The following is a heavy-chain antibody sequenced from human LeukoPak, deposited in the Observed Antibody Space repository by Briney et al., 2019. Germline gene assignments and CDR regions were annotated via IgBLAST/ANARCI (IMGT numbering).Heavy chain of an antibody. Sequence: ASVKVSCKASGYRFTSYGISWVRQAPGQGLEWMGWMNPNSGNTGYAQKFQGRVTMTRNTSISTAYMELSSLRSEDTAVYYCARGPHDSSGYYSLDYWVQRTLVTVSS. CDR1: GYRFTSYG. J-gene: IGHJ4*02. D-gene: IGHD3-22*01. CDR2: MNPNSGNT. CDR3: ARGPHDSSGYYSLDY. V-gene: IGHV1-8*01.